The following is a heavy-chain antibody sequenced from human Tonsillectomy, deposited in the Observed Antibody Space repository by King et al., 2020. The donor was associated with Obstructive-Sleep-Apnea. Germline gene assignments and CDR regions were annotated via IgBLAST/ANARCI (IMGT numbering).Heavy chain of an antibody. CDR3: AGAARGGRWHRHYGMDV. D-gene: IGHD3-16*01. CDR1: GGSFSGYY. J-gene: IGHJ6*02. Sequence: VQLQQWGAGLLKPSETLSLTCAVYGGSFSGYYWSWIRQPPGKGLEWIGEINHSGSTNYNPSLKSRVTISVDTSKNQFSLKLSSVTAADTAVYYCAGAARGGRWHRHYGMDVWGQGTTVTVSS. V-gene: IGHV4-34*01. CDR2: INHSGST.